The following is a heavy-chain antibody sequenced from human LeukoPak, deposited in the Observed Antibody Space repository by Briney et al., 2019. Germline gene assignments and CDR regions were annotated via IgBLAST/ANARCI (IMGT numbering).Heavy chain of an antibody. CDR1: GFTFSSYS. Sequence: PGGSLRLSCAASGFTFSSYSMNWVRQAPGKGLEWVSSISSSSSYIYYADSVKGRFTISRDNAKNTLYLEMNSLRAEDTAVYYCVRDSRTGVDYWGQGTRVTVSS. D-gene: IGHD1-1*01. V-gene: IGHV3-21*01. CDR2: ISSSSSYI. J-gene: IGHJ4*02. CDR3: VRDSRTGVDY.